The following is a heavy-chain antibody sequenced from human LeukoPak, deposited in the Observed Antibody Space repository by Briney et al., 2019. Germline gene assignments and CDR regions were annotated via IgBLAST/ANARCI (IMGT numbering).Heavy chain of an antibody. V-gene: IGHV4-59*01. Sequence: GSLRLSCAASGFTFSSNYMSWIRQPPGKGLEWIGYLYYSGSTNSNPSLKSRVTMSVDTSKNQFSLKLRSVTAADTAVYYCARGGSGISNAFDIWGQGTLVTVSS. CDR3: ARGGSGISNAFDI. CDR1: GFTFSSNY. D-gene: IGHD3-10*01. CDR2: LYYSGST. J-gene: IGHJ3*02.